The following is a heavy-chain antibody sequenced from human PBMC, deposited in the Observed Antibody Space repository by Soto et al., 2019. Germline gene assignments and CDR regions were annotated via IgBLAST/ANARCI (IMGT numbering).Heavy chain of an antibody. D-gene: IGHD5-18*01. CDR2: INHSGST. CDR1: GGSFSGYY. J-gene: IGHJ6*03. Sequence: QVQLQQWGAGLLKPSETLSLTCAVYGGSFSGYYWNWIRQPPGKGLEWIGEINHSGSTNNNPSLKSRVTISVDTSKNQFSLKRTSGTAADTAVYYCARVVSGYSYGFYYYMDVWGKGTTVTVSS. V-gene: IGHV4-34*01. CDR3: ARVVSGYSYGFYYYMDV.